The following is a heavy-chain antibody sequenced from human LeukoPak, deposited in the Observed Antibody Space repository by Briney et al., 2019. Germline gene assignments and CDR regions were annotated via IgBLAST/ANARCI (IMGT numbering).Heavy chain of an antibody. V-gene: IGHV1-18*01. CDR3: ARDLGYCSGGSCWSAYYYYGMDV. CDR1: GYTFTSYG. J-gene: IGHJ6*02. Sequence: GASVKVSCKASGYTFTSYGISWVRQAPGQGLEWMGWISAYNGNTNYAQKLQGRVTMTTDTSTSTAYMELSRLRSDDTAAYYCARDLGYCSGGSCWSAYYYYGMDVWGQGTTVTVSS. CDR2: ISAYNGNT. D-gene: IGHD2-15*01.